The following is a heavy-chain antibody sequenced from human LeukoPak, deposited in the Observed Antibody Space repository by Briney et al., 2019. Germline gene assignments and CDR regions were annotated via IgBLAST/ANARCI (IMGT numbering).Heavy chain of an antibody. CDR1: GGSISSGGYY. J-gene: IGHJ4*02. D-gene: IGHD6-19*01. CDR3: AREAVAGTIFDY. Sequence: SETLSLTCTVSGGSISSGGYYWSWIRQPPGKGLEWIGYIYYSGSTNYNPSLKSRVTISVDTSKNQFSLKLSSVTAADTAVYYCAREAVAGTIFDYWGQGTLVTVSS. V-gene: IGHV4-61*08. CDR2: IYYSGST.